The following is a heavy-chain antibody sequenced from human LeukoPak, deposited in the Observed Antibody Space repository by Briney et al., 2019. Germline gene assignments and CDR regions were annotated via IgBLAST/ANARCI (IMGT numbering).Heavy chain of an antibody. Sequence: SETLSLTCTVSGGSISSYYWSWIRQPAGKGLEWIGRIYTSGSTNYNPSLKRRVTMSVDTSKNQFSLKLSSVTAADTAVYYCARDGTVTTNYYYYGMDVWGQGTTVTVSS. CDR3: ARDGTVTTNYYYYGMDV. V-gene: IGHV4-4*07. D-gene: IGHD4-17*01. J-gene: IGHJ6*02. CDR1: GGSISSYY. CDR2: IYTSGST.